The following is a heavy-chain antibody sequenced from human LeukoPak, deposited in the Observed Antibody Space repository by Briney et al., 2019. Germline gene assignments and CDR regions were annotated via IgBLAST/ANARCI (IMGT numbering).Heavy chain of an antibody. CDR3: ARVGGSSWGYFYYHMDV. CDR1: GFTFNSYL. D-gene: IGHD6-13*01. CDR2: INSDGSSP. V-gene: IGHV3-74*01. Sequence: GGSLRLSCAASGFTFNSYLMHWVRQAPGKGLMWVSRINSDGSSPTYADSVKGRFTISRDNAKNTLYLQMNSPRAEDTAVYYCARVGGSSWGYFYYHMDVWGKGTAVTVSS. J-gene: IGHJ6*03.